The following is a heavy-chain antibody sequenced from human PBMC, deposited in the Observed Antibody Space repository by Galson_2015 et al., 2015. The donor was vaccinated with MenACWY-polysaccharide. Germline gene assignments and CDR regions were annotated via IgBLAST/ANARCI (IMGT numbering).Heavy chain of an antibody. Sequence: SLRLSCAASGFVLNNYWMSWIRQSPGKGLERVANIKHDGSETYYLDSVKGRFVVSRDNARNSLYLQMSSLRAEDTAVYYCVRDWWCGRAACYYFDFWGQGTLVTVSS. CDR1: GFVLNNYW. J-gene: IGHJ4*02. CDR3: VRDWWCGRAACYYFDF. V-gene: IGHV3-7*01. D-gene: IGHD2-8*02. CDR2: IKHDGSET.